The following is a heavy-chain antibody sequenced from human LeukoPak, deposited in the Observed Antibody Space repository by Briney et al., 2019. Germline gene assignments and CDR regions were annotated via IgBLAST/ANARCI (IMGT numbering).Heavy chain of an antibody. J-gene: IGHJ4*02. V-gene: IGHV1-69*01. CDR3: ARDHKVTPFDY. D-gene: IGHD2-21*02. Sequence: ASVKVSCKASGGTFSSYAISWVRQAPGQGLEWMGGFIPIFGTANYAQKFQGRVTITADESTSTAYMELSSLRSEDTAVYYCARDHKVTPFDYWGQGTLVTVSS. CDR2: FIPIFGTA. CDR1: GGTFSSYA.